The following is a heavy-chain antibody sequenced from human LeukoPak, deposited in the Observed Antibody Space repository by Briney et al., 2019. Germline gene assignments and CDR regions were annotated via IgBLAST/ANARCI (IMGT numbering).Heavy chain of an antibody. J-gene: IGHJ5*02. V-gene: IGHV1-18*01. CDR2: ISAYNGNT. CDR3: ARPHAIVATRSVAWFDP. CDR1: GYTFTSYG. Sequence: GASVKVSCKASGYTFTSYGISWVRQAPGQGLEWMGWISAYNGNTNYAQKLQGRVTMTTDTSTSTAYMELRSLRSDDTAVYYCARPHAIVATRSVAWFDPWGQGTLVTVSS. D-gene: IGHD5-12*01.